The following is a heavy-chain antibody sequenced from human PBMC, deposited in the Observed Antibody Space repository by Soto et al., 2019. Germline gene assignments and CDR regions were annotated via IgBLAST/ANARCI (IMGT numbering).Heavy chain of an antibody. Sequence: ATGYTFSMSSIPWEQLAPGQGLEWMGWINPNNGATNYAQQFQGRVTMTTDTSIRSAYMDLSRLTSDDTAKYWCGRGAILGSMDVWGQVTKVTVSS. CDR1: GYTFSMSS. D-gene: IGHD1-26*01. CDR2: INPNNGAT. J-gene: IGHJ6*02. CDR3: GRGAILGSMDV. V-gene: IGHV1-2*02.